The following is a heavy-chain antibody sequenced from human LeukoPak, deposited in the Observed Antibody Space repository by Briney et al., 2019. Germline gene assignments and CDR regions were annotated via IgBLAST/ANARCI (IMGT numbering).Heavy chain of an antibody. D-gene: IGHD2-2*02. CDR1: GFTVSSNY. Sequence: GGSLRLSSAASGFTVSSNYMSWVRQAPGKGLEWVSVIGTAGDTYYPGSVKGRFTISRDNSKNTLYLQMNSLRAEDTAVYYCAKDRYPFIVVVPAAILDYWGQGTLVTVSS. CDR2: IGTAGDT. CDR3: AKDRYPFIVVVPAAILDY. J-gene: IGHJ4*02. V-gene: IGHV3-53*01.